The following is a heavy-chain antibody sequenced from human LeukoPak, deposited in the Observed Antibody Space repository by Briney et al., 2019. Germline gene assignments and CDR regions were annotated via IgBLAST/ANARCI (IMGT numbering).Heavy chain of an antibody. V-gene: IGHV3-30*04. Sequence: GRSLRLSCAASGFTFSSYAMHWVRQAPGKGLEWVAVISYDGSNKYYADSVKGRFTISRDNSKNTLYLQMNSLRAEDTAVYYCAKGTSVAGSKYYFDYWGQGTLVTVSS. D-gene: IGHD6-19*01. CDR2: ISYDGSNK. J-gene: IGHJ4*02. CDR1: GFTFSSYA. CDR3: AKGTSVAGSKYYFDY.